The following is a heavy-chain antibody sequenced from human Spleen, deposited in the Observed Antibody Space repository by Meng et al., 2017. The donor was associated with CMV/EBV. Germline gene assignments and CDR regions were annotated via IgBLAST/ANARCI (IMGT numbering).Heavy chain of an antibody. CDR1: GGSISSSSYY. D-gene: IGHD3-10*01. CDR3: ARDSGLTRFDY. Sequence: SETLSLTCTVSGGSISSSSYYWGWIRQPPGKGLEWIGSLYYSGSTYYKPSLKSRVTISVDTSKNQFSLKLSSVTAADTAVYYCARDSGLTRFDYWGQGTLVTVSS. J-gene: IGHJ4*02. V-gene: IGHV4-39*07. CDR2: LYYSGST.